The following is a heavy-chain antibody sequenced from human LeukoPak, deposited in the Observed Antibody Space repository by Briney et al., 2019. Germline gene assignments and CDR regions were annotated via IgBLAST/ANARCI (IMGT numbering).Heavy chain of an antibody. CDR2: INPNSGGT. Sequence: ASVKVSCKASGYTFTGYYMHWVRQAPGQGLEWMGRINPNSGGTNYAQKFQGRVTMTRDTSISTAYMELSRLRSDDTAVYYCARVGATGSRVDYWGQGTLVTVSS. CDR1: GYTFTGYY. D-gene: IGHD1-26*01. CDR3: ARVGATGSRVDY. V-gene: IGHV1-2*06. J-gene: IGHJ4*02.